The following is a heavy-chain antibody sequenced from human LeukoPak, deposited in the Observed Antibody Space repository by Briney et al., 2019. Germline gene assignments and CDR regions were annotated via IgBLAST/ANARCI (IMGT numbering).Heavy chain of an antibody. D-gene: IGHD4-11*01. V-gene: IGHV4-39*07. CDR1: GGSIRRSGYY. CDR3: ASSIQSTVTTPWPFDWFDP. CDR2: IYDSGST. J-gene: IGHJ5*02. Sequence: PSETLSLTCNVSGGSIRRSGYYWGWIRQPPGKGLEWIGSIYDSGSTLNNPALRSRVTISVDTSNNQFSLRLRSVTAADTAVYYCASSIQSTVTTPWPFDWFDPWGQGTLVTVSS.